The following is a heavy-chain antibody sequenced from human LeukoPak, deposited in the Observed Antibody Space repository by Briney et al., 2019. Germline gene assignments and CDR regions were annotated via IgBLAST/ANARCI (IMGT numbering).Heavy chain of an antibody. D-gene: IGHD3-16*01. J-gene: IGHJ6*02. V-gene: IGHV1-3*01. CDR1: GYTFTSYA. CDR3: ARDYGFGALYYYYYGMDV. Sequence: ASVKVSCKASGYTFTSYAMHWVRQAPGQGLEWMGWINAGNGNTKYSQKFQGRVTITRDTSASTAYMELSSLRSEDTAVYYCARDYGFGALYYYYYGMDVWGQGTTVTVSS. CDR2: INAGNGNT.